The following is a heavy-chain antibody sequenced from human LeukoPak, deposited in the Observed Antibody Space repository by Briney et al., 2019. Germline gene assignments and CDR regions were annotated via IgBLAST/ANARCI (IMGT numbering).Heavy chain of an antibody. V-gene: IGHV3-48*01. CDR2: IGASGATI. D-gene: IGHD7-27*01. CDR1: GFTFSDYS. Sequence: GGSLRLSCAASGFTFSDYSLNWVRQAPGKGLEWVSYIGASGATIYHADSVKGRFTISRDDARSSLYLQMNSLRAEDTAVYYCARDLNWAFDYWGQGTRVTVSS. CDR3: ARDLNWAFDY. J-gene: IGHJ4*02.